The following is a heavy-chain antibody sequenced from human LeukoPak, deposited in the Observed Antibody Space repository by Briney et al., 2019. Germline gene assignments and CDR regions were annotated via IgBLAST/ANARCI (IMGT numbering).Heavy chain of an antibody. Sequence: GGSLRLSCAASGFTFSSYAMSWVRQASGKGLEWVSAISGSGGSTYYADSVKGRFTISRDNSKNTLYLQMNSLRAEDTAVYYCAKALYSSSWSLQYYFDYWGQGTLVTVSS. CDR2: ISGSGGST. CDR1: GFTFSSYA. V-gene: IGHV3-23*01. D-gene: IGHD6-13*01. J-gene: IGHJ4*02. CDR3: AKALYSSSWSLQYYFDY.